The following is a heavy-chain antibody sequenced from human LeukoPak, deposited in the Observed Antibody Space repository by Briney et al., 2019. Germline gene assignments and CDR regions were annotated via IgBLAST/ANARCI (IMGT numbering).Heavy chain of an antibody. J-gene: IGHJ4*02. Sequence: SKTLSLTCTVSGGSISSYYWSWIRQPPGKGLEWIGFIYDSGSTNYNSSLKSRVTISVDTSKNQFSLKLSSVTAADTAVYYCARGGIIVGVDYWGLGTLSPSPQ. V-gene: IGHV4-59*01. D-gene: IGHD1-26*01. CDR3: ARGGIIVGVDY. CDR2: IYDSGST. CDR1: GGSISSYY.